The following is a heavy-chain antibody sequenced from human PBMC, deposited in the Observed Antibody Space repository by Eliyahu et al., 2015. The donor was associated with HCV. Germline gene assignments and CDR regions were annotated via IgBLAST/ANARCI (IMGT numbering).Heavy chain of an antibody. Sequence: EVQLLESGGGLVQPGGSLRLSCAASGITFSSYVMSWVRQAPGKGLGWGSGVSGSGGSTYYANSVKGRFTISRDNSKNTMYLQMNSLRAEDTAVYYCAKGSLTAVAGTYYWGQGTLVTVSS. V-gene: IGHV3-23*01. CDR2: VSGSGGST. D-gene: IGHD6-19*01. CDR3: AKGSLTAVAGTYY. CDR1: GITFSSYV. J-gene: IGHJ4*02.